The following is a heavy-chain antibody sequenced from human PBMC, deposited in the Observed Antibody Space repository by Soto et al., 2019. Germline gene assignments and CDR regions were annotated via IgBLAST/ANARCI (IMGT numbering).Heavy chain of an antibody. Sequence: PGGSMGLSCAASGFTFSSYAMHWVRQAPGKGLEWVAVISYDGSNKYYADSVKGRFTISRDNSKNTLYLQMNSLRAEDTAVYYCARAGDYDSSGYLFDYWGQGTLVTVSS. V-gene: IGHV3-30-3*01. J-gene: IGHJ4*02. CDR1: GFTFSSYA. CDR3: ARAGDYDSSGYLFDY. CDR2: ISYDGSNK. D-gene: IGHD3-22*01.